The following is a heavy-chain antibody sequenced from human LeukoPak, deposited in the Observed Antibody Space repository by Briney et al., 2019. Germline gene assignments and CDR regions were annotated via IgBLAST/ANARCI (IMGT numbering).Heavy chain of an antibody. D-gene: IGHD3-22*01. CDR3: ARERGYYYDSSGYFDY. CDR1: GFAASSNY. CDR2: IYSGGST. J-gene: IGHJ4*02. V-gene: IGHV3-66*02. Sequence: GGSLRLSWAPSGFAASSNYMSWVRQPPGKGLEWVSVIYSGGSTYYADSVKGRFTISRDNSKNTLYLQMNSLRAEDTAVYYCARERGYYYDSSGYFDYWGQGTLVTVSS.